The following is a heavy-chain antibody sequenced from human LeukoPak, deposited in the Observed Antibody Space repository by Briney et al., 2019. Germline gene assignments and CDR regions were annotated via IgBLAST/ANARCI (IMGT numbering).Heavy chain of an antibody. CDR3: ARDPYGSSWYGWFDP. CDR1: GGSISTGYY. D-gene: IGHD2-15*01. CDR2: IYHSGST. V-gene: IGHV4-38-2*02. Sequence: PSETLSLTCTVSGGSISTGYYWAWIRQPPGKGLEWIGSIYHSGSTDYNPSLKSRVTISVDTSKKRFSLNLSSVTAADTAVYYCARDPYGSSWYGWFDPWGQGTLVTVSS. J-gene: IGHJ5*02.